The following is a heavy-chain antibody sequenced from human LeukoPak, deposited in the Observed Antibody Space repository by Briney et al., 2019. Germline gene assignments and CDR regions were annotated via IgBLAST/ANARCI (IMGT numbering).Heavy chain of an antibody. CDR2: ITSSTIYI. CDR1: GFTFSSYA. Sequence: PGGSLRLSCAASGFTFSSYAMSWVRQAPGKGLEWVSSITSSTIYIYYADSVKGRFTISRDNAKNSLFLQMNSLRAEDTAVYYCARDGSRGNLVTAPDYWGQGTLVTVSS. CDR3: ARDGSRGNLVTAPDY. J-gene: IGHJ4*02. D-gene: IGHD2-21*02. V-gene: IGHV3-21*01.